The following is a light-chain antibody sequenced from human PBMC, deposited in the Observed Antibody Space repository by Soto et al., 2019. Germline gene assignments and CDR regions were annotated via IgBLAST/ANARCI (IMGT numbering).Light chain of an antibody. V-gene: IGKV1-5*01. CDR3: PQYTRYWT. CDR2: DAS. CDR1: QSLDNC. Sequence: DIQRTPSHCTRSASGGSIVLSGRRASQSLDNCLAWYQQKPGKAPKLLIYDASSLESGVPSRFSGSGSETEFTLPISRLLPDDFATYYCPQYTRYWTFGEGTKVDIK. J-gene: IGKJ1*01.